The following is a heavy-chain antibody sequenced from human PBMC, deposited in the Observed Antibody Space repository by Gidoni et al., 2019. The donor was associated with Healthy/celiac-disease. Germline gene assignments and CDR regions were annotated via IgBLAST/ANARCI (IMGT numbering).Heavy chain of an antibody. CDR1: GFTFGKAW. Sequence: EVQLVESGGGLVKPGGSLRLSCAASGFTFGKAWMSWVRQAPGKGLEWVGRIKIKTDGGTTDYAAPVKGRFTISRDDSKNTLYLQMNSLKTEDTAVYYCTTDPRTFRGVITDYWGQGTLVTVSS. D-gene: IGHD3-10*01. V-gene: IGHV3-15*01. J-gene: IGHJ4*02. CDR3: TTDPRTFRGVITDY. CDR2: IKIKTDGGTT.